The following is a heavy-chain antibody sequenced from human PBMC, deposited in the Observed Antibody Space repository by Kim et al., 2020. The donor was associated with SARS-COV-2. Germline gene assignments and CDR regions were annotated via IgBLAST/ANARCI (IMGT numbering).Heavy chain of an antibody. CDR3: ARDGAYCGGDCAPFDY. J-gene: IGHJ4*02. CDR2: IMPIFGTT. V-gene: IGHV1-69*13. D-gene: IGHD2-21*01. Sequence: SVKVSCKASRATFSSYAIGWVRQAPGQGLEWMGGIMPIFGTTNYAQKFQGRVTITADGSTTTAYMELSSLTSEDTAIYYCARDGAYCGGDCAPFDYWGQGTPVTVSS. CDR1: RATFSSYA.